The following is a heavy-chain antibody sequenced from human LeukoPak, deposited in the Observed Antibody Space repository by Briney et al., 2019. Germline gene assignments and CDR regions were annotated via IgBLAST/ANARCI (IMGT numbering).Heavy chain of an antibody. D-gene: IGHD4-17*01. CDR3: ARSSTVTPTVLGAFDI. CDR2: IYYSGST. V-gene: IGHV4-30-4*01. Sequence: SQTPSLTCTVSGGSISSGGYYWSWIRQPPGKGLEWIGYIYYSGSTYYNPSLKSRVTISVDTSKNQFSLKLSSVTAADTAVYYCARSSTVTPTVLGAFDIWGQGTMVTVSS. J-gene: IGHJ3*02. CDR1: GGSISSGGYY.